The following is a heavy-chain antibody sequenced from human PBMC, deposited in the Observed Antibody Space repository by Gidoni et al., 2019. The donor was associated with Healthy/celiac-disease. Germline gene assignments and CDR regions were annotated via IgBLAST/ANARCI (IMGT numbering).Heavy chain of an antibody. V-gene: IGHV3-21*01. D-gene: IGHD2-2*01. Sequence: EVQLVESGGGLTKPGASLRISCAASGFTFSRYSITWRRQAPGKGLEWVSSIRSISSYIYYAVSVKGRFTISRDNAKNSLYLQMNSLRAEDTAVYYCASEDVVVPAAIGPPYYYYGMDVWGQGTTVTVSS. CDR3: ASEDVVVPAAIGPPYYYYGMDV. J-gene: IGHJ6*02. CDR1: GFTFSRYS. CDR2: IRSISSYI.